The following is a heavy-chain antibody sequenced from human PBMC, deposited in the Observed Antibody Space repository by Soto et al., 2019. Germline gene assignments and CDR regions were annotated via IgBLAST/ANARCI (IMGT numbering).Heavy chain of an antibody. CDR1: GFAFRSYG. V-gene: IGHV3-30*18. CDR3: AKEDSLVVVADY. Sequence: QVQLVESGGGVVQPGRSLKLSCVASGFAFRSYGMHWVRQAPGKGLEWVAVISYDGSNKYYADSLKGRFTISRDNSKNTLYLQMNSLRPEDTAMYYCAKEDSLVVVADYWGQGTLVTVSS. J-gene: IGHJ4*02. CDR2: ISYDGSNK. D-gene: IGHD2-15*01.